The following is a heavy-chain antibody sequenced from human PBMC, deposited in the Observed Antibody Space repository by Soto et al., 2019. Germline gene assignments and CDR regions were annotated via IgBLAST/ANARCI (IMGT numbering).Heavy chain of an antibody. Sequence: SQTLSFTCVICGDSVSRNSATWNWIRQSPSRGLEWLGRTYYRSKWYNDYAVSVKSRVTISVDKSKNQFSLKLSSVTAADTAVYYCAIFGTYYYGSGSYYNWSRIDYWGQGTLVTVSS. CDR3: AIFGTYYYGSGSYYNWSRIDY. CDR1: GDSVSRNSAT. V-gene: IGHV6-1*01. J-gene: IGHJ4*02. CDR2: TYYRSKWYN. D-gene: IGHD3-10*01.